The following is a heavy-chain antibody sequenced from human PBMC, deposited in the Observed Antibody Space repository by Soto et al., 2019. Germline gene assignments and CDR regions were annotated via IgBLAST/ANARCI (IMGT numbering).Heavy chain of an antibody. J-gene: IGHJ6*03. CDR1: GFTFSSYA. V-gene: IGHV3-23*01. CDR3: AKRGGYDSVPSFEDYYYYYMDV. CDR2: ISGSGGST. Sequence: GGSLRLSCAASGFTFSSYAMSWVRQAPGKGLEWVSAISGSGGSTYYADSVKGRFTISRDNSKNTLYLQMNSLRAEDTAVYYCAKRGGYDSVPSFEDYYYYYMDVWGKGTTVTVSS. D-gene: IGHD5-12*01.